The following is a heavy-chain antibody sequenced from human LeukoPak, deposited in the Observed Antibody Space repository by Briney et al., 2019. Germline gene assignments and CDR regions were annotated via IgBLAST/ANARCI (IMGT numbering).Heavy chain of an antibody. V-gene: IGHV3-7*03. CDR1: GFTSSTAW. J-gene: IGHJ4*02. CDR2: MRQDGSDK. CDR3: AKDSFVGTTSFLDS. Sequence: GGSLRLSCAVSGFTSSTAWLTWVRQAPGKGLEWVADMRQDGSDKYYVDSVKGRFTVSRDNSKRSLYLHLTSLTPEDTALYYCAKDSFVGTTSFLDSWGQGTLVIVSS. D-gene: IGHD1-26*01.